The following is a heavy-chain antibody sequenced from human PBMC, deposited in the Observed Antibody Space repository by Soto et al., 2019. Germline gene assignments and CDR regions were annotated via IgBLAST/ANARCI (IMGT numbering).Heavy chain of an antibody. CDR2: LYTGTDT. CDR3: ARSRYTGTYYGRFLEY. J-gene: IGHJ4*02. CDR1: VFTVSSTY. D-gene: IGHD1-26*01. Sequence: PGGSLRLSCASSVFTVSSTYLTCVRHAPGKGLEWVAILYTGTDTVYADSVEGRFTISRDSPKNTFYLQMNSLRAEDTAMYFCARSRYTGTYYGRFLEYWGQGSLVTVSS. V-gene: IGHV3-53*01.